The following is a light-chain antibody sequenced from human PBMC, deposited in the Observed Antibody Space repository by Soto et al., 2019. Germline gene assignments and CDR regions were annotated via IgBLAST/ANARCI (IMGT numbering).Light chain of an antibody. CDR2: AAS. CDR1: QSISSY. Sequence: DIQMTQSPSSLSASVGDRVTITCRASQSISSYLNWYQQKPGKAPKLLIYAASSLQSGVPSRFSGSGSGTDFTLTISSLQPEDFATYYCQQSSSTPPTFGQGPSWRSN. J-gene: IGKJ2*01. V-gene: IGKV1-39*01. CDR3: QQSSSTPPT.